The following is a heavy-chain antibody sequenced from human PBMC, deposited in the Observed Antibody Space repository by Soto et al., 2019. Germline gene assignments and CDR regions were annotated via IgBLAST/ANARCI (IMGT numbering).Heavy chain of an antibody. CDR2: IYYSGST. D-gene: IGHD3-10*01. Sequence: QVQLQESGPGLVKPSQTLSLTCTVSGGSISSGGYYWSWIRQHPGKGLEWIGYIYYSGSTYYNPYLKSQVTILVDTSKNQFSLKLSSVTAADTAVYYCAREIEVRGVIHEVYYYMDVWGKGTTVTVSS. V-gene: IGHV4-31*01. CDR3: AREIEVRGVIHEVYYYMDV. J-gene: IGHJ6*03. CDR1: GGSISSGGYY.